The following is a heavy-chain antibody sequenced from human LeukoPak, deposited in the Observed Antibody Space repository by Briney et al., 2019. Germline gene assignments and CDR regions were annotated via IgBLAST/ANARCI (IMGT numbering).Heavy chain of an antibody. CDR3: ARHSYDSSDFHYMDV. CDR1: GYSFTNYW. D-gene: IGHD3-22*01. J-gene: IGHJ6*03. V-gene: IGHV5-51*01. CDR2: IYPDDSDT. Sequence: GESLKISCKGGGYSFTNYWIVWVRQMPGKGLEWMGIIYPDDSDTRYSPFFQGQVTISADKSISTAYLRWSTLRASDTAIYYCARHSYDSSDFHYMDVWGKGTTVTISS.